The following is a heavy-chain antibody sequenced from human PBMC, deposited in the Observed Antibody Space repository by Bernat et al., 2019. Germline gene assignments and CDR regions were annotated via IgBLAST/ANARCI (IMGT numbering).Heavy chain of an antibody. V-gene: IGHV4-30-4*01. CDR2: IYYSGST. J-gene: IGHJ6*03. D-gene: IGHD2-15*01. CDR3: ARNPRYCSGGSCYSGHYYYYMDV. CDR1: GGSISSGDYY. Sequence: QVQLQESGPGLVKPSQTLSLTCTVSGGSISSGDYYWSWIRQPPGKGLEWIGYIYYSGSTYYNPSLKSRVTISVDTSKNQFSLKLSSVTAADTAVYYCARNPRYCSGGSCYSGHYYYYMDVWGKGTTVTVSS.